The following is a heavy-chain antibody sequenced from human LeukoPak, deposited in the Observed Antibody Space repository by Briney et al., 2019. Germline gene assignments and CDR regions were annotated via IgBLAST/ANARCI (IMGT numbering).Heavy chain of an antibody. CDR1: EGTFSSYA. D-gene: IGHD6-6*01. V-gene: IGHV1-69*06. CDR2: IIPIFGTA. J-gene: IGHJ6*03. CDR3: ASDGYSSSSGDYYYYYMDV. Sequence: ASVKVSCKASEGTFSSYAISWVRQAPGQGLEWMGGIIPIFGTANYAQKFQGRVTITADKSTSTAYMELSSLRSEDTAVYYCASDGYSSSSGDYYYYYMDVWGKGTTVTVSS.